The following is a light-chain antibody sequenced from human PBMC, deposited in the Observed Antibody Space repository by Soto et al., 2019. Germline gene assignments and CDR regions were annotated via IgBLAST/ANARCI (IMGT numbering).Light chain of an antibody. V-gene: IGKV3-20*01. J-gene: IGKJ1*01. CDR2: GAS. CDR3: QQHGTSPPSWT. CDR1: QTVSNNY. Sequence: ETVLTQSPGTLALSPGERATLFCRASQTVSNNYLAWYQQKPGQAPRLLIYGASSRATGIPDRFSVSGSGTDFSLTISRLEPEDSAVYYCQQHGTSPPSWTFGQGTKVEIK.